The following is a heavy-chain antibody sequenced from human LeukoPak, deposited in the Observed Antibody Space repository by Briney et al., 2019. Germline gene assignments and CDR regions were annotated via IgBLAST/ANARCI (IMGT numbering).Heavy chain of an antibody. V-gene: IGHV4-39*01. D-gene: IGHD1-14*01. CDR3: ARLPTGTTDV. CDR2: IYYSGST. Sequence: PSETLSLTCTVSGGSITSSTYYWGWIRQPPGEGLEWIGSIYYSGSTYYNPSLKSRVTISVDTSKNQFSLKLSSVTAADTAVYYCARLPTGTTDVWGQGTTVTVSS. CDR1: GGSITSSTYY. J-gene: IGHJ6*02.